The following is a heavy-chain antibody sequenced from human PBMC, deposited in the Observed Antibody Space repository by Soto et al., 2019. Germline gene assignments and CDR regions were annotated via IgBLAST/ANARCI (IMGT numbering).Heavy chain of an antibody. CDR1: GFSFSNYW. D-gene: IGHD4-17*01. V-gene: IGHV3-7*03. CDR3: AKGYGYYFDS. J-gene: IGHJ4*02. CDR2: IKHDGSET. Sequence: EVQLVESGGGLVQPGGSLRLSCAAPGFSFSNYWMSWVRQAPGKGLEWVLSIKHDGSETYSVDSVKGRFTSSRDNAENSVYLQMHSLRAEDTAVYFCAKGYGYYFDSWGQGTLVTVSS.